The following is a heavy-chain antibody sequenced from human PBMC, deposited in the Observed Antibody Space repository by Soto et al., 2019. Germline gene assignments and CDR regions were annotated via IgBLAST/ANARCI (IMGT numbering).Heavy chain of an antibody. CDR1: GFTFSSYG. D-gene: IGHD2-15*01. V-gene: IGHV3-30*03. J-gene: IGHJ3*02. CDR2: ISYDGSNK. CDR3: ATLDIVVVVAATHLRAFDI. Sequence: QVQLVESGGGVVQPGRSLRLSCAASGFTFSSYGMHWVRQAPGKGLEWVAVISYDGSNKYYADSVKGRFTISRDNSKNTLYLQMNSLRAEDTAVYYCATLDIVVVVAATHLRAFDIWGQGTMVTVSS.